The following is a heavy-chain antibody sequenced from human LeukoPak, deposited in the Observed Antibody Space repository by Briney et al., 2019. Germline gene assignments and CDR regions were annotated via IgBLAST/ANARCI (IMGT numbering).Heavy chain of an antibody. CDR3: VRPSTGAFRYIDV. V-gene: IGHV3-72*01. CDR2: SRNKANGYTT. CDR1: GFTLSDHY. D-gene: IGHD7-27*01. J-gene: IGHJ2*01. Sequence: GGSLRLSCAASGFTLSDHYMDWVRQAPGKGLEWVGRSRNKANGYTTEYAASVKGRFTISRDDSRNSLFLQMNSLITEDTAVYYCVRPSTGAFRYIDVWGRGTLATVSS.